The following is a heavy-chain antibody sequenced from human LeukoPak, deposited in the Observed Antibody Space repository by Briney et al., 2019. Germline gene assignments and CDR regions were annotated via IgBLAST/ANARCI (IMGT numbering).Heavy chain of an antibody. CDR2: IYYSGST. CDR1: GGSISSHY. J-gene: IGHJ4*02. D-gene: IGHD3-22*01. CDR3: ARGYYYDGSGYYPFAY. V-gene: IGHV4-59*11. Sequence: PSETLSLTCTVSGGSISSHYWSWIRQPPGKGLEWIGYIYYSGSTNYNPSLKSRVTISVDTSKNQFSLKLSSVTAADTAVYYCARGYYYDGSGYYPFAYWGQGTLVTVSS.